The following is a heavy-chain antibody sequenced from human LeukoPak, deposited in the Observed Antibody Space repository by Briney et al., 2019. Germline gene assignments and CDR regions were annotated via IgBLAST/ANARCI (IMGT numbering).Heavy chain of an antibody. D-gene: IGHD1-26*01. J-gene: IGHJ4*02. CDR2: ISTDGYTT. V-gene: IGHV3-74*01. CDR3: AREPRPGNIVGATMGY. CDR1: GLALSAYK. Sequence: RGSMRLSCAASGLALSAYKMHWVRQAPRKGLVWVSRISTDGYTTDYADFVQGRFTASRDNTKNTWSLEMNSLRAEDTAVYYCAREPRPGNIVGATMGYWGQGTLVTVSS.